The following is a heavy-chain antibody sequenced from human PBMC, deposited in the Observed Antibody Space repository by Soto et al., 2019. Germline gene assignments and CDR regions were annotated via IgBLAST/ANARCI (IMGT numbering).Heavy chain of an antibody. CDR2: ISYDGSNK. CDR1: GFTFSSYA. D-gene: IGHD6-6*01. Sequence: PGGSLRLSCAASGFTFSSYAMHWVRQAPGKGLEWEAVISYDGSNKYYADSVKGRFTISRDNSKNTLYLQMNSLRAEDTAVYYCARGYSSSSYYYYGMDVWGQGTTVTVSS. J-gene: IGHJ6*02. CDR3: ARGYSSSSYYYYGMDV. V-gene: IGHV3-30-3*01.